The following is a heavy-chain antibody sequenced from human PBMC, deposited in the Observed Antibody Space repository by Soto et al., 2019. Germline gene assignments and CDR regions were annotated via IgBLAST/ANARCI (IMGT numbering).Heavy chain of an antibody. Sequence: GGSLRLSCAASGFTFSSYSMNWVRQAPGKGLEWVSSISSSSSYTYYADSVKGRFTISRDNAKNSLYLQMNSLRAEDTAVYYCARDIAAAGTVVYYMDVWGKGTTVTVSS. D-gene: IGHD6-13*01. CDR3: ARDIAAAGTVVYYMDV. CDR2: ISSSSSYT. CDR1: GFTFSSYS. J-gene: IGHJ6*03. V-gene: IGHV3-21*01.